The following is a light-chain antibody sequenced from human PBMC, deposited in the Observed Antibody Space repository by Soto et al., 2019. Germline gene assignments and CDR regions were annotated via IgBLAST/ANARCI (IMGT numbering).Light chain of an antibody. CDR3: SSYVGSNNYV. V-gene: IGLV2-8*01. CDR1: SSDVGRYNF. J-gene: IGLJ1*01. CDR2: EVT. Sequence: QSALTQPPSASGSPGQSVTISCIGTSSDVGRYNFVSWYQHHPGKAPKLIIYEVTKRPSGVPDRFSGSKSGNTAPLTVSGLQADDEADYFCSSYVGSNNYVFGTGTKVTVL.